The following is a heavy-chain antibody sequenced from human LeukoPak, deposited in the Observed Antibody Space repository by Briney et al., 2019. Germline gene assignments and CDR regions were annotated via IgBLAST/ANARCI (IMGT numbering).Heavy chain of an antibody. CDR3: ARVNSSGWYWFDP. CDR2: IYYSGST. Sequence: SETLSLTCTVSGGSISSYYWSWIRQPPGKGLEWIGYIYYSGSTNYNPSLKSRVTISVDTSKSQFSLKLSSVTAADTAVYYCARVNSSGWYWFDPWGQGTLVTVCS. J-gene: IGHJ5*02. D-gene: IGHD6-19*01. CDR1: GGSISSYY. V-gene: IGHV4-59*01.